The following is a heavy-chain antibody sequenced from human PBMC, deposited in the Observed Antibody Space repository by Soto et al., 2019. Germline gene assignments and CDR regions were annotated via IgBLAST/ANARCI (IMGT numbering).Heavy chain of an antibody. CDR3: ARVLPVTDYYDSSGYYYYYYGMDV. D-gene: IGHD3-22*01. Sequence: TLSLTCTVSGGSISSYYWSWIRQPPGKGLEWIGYIYYSGSTNYNPSLKSRVTISVDTSKNQFSLKLSSVTAADTAVYYCARVLPVTDYYDSSGYYYYYYGMDVWGQGTTVTV. J-gene: IGHJ6*02. CDR2: IYYSGST. CDR1: GGSISSYY. V-gene: IGHV4-59*01.